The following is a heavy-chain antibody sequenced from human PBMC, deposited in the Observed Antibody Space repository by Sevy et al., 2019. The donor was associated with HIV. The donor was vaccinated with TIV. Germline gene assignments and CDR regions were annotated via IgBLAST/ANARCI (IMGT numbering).Heavy chain of an antibody. CDR2: IGGSADYT. Sequence: GGSLRLSCVTSGFTFSSYAMSWVRQTPGKGLEWVSAIGGSADYTYDADSVKGRFTISRDNSKNTLYLQMNGLRAEDTAVYYYAKEVSEHSYSDYWGQGTLVTVSS. CDR3: AKEVSEHSYSDY. CDR1: GFTFSSYA. D-gene: IGHD3-10*01. J-gene: IGHJ4*02. V-gene: IGHV3-23*01.